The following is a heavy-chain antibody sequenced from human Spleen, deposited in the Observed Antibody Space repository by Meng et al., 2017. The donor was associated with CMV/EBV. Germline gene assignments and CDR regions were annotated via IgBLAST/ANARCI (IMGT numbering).Heavy chain of an antibody. Sequence: SETLSLTCTVSGGSIRSSSYYWGWIRQPPGKGLEWIGTIFYSATTYYNPSLKSRVTISEDTSKNQFSLNLSSLTAADTAVYYCARVREVVVVFTTLAYDIWGQGTMVTVSS. D-gene: IGHD2-15*01. CDR1: GGSIRSSSYY. CDR2: IFYSATT. J-gene: IGHJ3*02. V-gene: IGHV4-39*07. CDR3: ARVREVVVVFTTLAYDI.